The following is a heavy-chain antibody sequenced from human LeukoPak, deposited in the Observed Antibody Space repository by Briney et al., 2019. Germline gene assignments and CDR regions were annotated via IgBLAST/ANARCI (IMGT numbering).Heavy chain of an antibody. CDR1: GYTFTGYY. Sequence: ASVKVSCKASGYTFTGYYIHWVRQAPGQGLEWMGWIDPNTGRTHYAQKFQGRVTMTTDTSIRTAYMQLSGLTFDDTAVYYCAKFWHSDCWGQGTLVTVSS. CDR3: AKFWHSDC. CDR2: IDPNTGRT. J-gene: IGHJ4*02. V-gene: IGHV1-2*02.